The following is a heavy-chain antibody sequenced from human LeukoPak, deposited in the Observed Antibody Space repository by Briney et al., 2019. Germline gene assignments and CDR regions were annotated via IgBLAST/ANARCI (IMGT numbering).Heavy chain of an antibody. CDR1: GGSFSGYY. V-gene: IGHV4-34*01. CDR3: AREIRYFDWLFQRHDAFDI. J-gene: IGHJ3*02. D-gene: IGHD3-9*01. CDR2: INHSGST. Sequence: TSETLSLTCAVYGGSFSGYYWSWIRQPPGKGLERIGEINHSGSTNYNPSLKSRVTISVDTSKNQFSLKLSSVTAADTAVYYCAREIRYFDWLFQRHDAFDIWGQGTMVTVSS.